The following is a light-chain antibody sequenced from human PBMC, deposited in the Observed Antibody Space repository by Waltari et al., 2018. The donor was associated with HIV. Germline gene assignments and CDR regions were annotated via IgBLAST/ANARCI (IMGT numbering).Light chain of an antibody. CDR2: RNN. CDR1: SSNIGSNF. V-gene: IGLV1-47*01. CDR3: AAWDDSLSGHWV. Sequence: QSVLTQPPSASGTPGQRVTISCSGSSSNIGSNFVYWYQQLPGTAPKLLIYRNNQRPSGVPDRFSGSKSGTSASLAISGLRSEDEADYYCAAWDDSLSGHWVFGVGTKVTVL. J-gene: IGLJ3*02.